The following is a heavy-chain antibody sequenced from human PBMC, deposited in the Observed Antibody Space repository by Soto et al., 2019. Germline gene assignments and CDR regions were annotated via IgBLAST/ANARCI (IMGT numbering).Heavy chain of an antibody. CDR1: GGSISSGGYY. Sequence: PSETLSLTCTVSGGSISSGGYYWSWIRQHPGKGLEWIGYIYYSGSTYYNPSLKSRVTISVDTSKNQFYLKLSSVTAADTAVYYCAGQKYSGYDYRSGGTGNAFDIWGQGTMVTVSS. CDR2: IYYSGST. CDR3: AGQKYSGYDYRSGGTGNAFDI. D-gene: IGHD5-12*01. V-gene: IGHV4-31*03. J-gene: IGHJ3*02.